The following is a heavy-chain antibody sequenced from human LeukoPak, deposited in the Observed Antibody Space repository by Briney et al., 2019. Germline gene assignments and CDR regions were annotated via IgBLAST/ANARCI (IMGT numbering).Heavy chain of an antibody. CDR1: GGSISSGSYY. D-gene: IGHD4-23*01. J-gene: IGHJ6*02. CDR3: ARDRAVVTNHYYYYGMDV. Sequence: PSQTLSLTCTVSGGSISSGSYYWRWLRQPAGTGLEWIGRIYTSGSTNYNPSLKSRVTISVDTSKNQFSLKLSSVTAADTAVYYCARDRAVVTNHYYYYGMDVWGQGTTVTVSS. V-gene: IGHV4-61*02. CDR2: IYTSGST.